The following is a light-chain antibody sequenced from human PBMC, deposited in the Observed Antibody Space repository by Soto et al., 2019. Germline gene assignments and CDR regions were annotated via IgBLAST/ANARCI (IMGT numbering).Light chain of an antibody. V-gene: IGLV2-14*01. CDR2: EVS. CDR3: SSYRSNNTVV. CDR1: SSDVGAYNY. Sequence: QSVLTQPASVSGSPGQSITISCTGTSSDVGAYNYVSWYQQYPDKAPKAPKLMIYEVSNRPSGVSNRFSGSKSGNTASLTISGLQAEDEADYYCSSYRSNNTVVFGGGTKLTVL. J-gene: IGLJ3*02.